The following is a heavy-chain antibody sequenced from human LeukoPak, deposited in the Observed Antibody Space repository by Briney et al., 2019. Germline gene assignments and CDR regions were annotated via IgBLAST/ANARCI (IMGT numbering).Heavy chain of an antibody. J-gene: IGHJ4*02. Sequence: GGSLRLSCAASGFTFSYFWMSWVRQAPGKGLEWVAYIKKTGSKTYYVDSVKGRFTITRDNTRNSLFLQMYSLRAEDTAVYYCAKNYYDSSGLFDYWGQGTLVIVSS. V-gene: IGHV3-7*01. CDR3: AKNYYDSSGLFDY. CDR2: IKKTGSKT. CDR1: GFTFSYFW. D-gene: IGHD3-22*01.